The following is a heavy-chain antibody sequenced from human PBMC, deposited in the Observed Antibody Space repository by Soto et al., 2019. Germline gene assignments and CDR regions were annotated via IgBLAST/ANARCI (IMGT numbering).Heavy chain of an antibody. D-gene: IGHD2-8*01. J-gene: IGHJ6*02. Sequence: GGSLRLSCAASGFTFSSYAMSWVRQAPGKGLEWVSAISGSGGSTYYADSVKGRFTISRDNSKNTLYLQMNSLRAEDTAVYYCAKVLYNYYYYGMDVWGQGTTVTVSS. CDR2: ISGSGGST. V-gene: IGHV3-23*01. CDR1: GFTFSSYA. CDR3: AKVLYNYYYYGMDV.